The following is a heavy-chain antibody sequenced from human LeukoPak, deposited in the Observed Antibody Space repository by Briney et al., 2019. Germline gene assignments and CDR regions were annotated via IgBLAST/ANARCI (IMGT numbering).Heavy chain of an antibody. CDR2: IIPILGIA. V-gene: IGHV1-69*04. CDR1: GGTFSSYA. D-gene: IGHD3-3*02. Sequence: ASVKVSCKAPGGTFSSYAITWVRQAPGQGLEWMGRIIPILGIANYAQKFQGRVTITADKSTSTAYMELSSLRSEDTAVYYCARGKHLVPDDYWGQGTLVTVSS. J-gene: IGHJ4*02. CDR3: ARGKHLVPDDY.